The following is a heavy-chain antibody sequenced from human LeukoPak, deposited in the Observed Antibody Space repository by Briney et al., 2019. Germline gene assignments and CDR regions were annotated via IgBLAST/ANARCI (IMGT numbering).Heavy chain of an antibody. CDR2: INHSGST. D-gene: IGHD6-19*01. V-gene: IGHV4-39*07. Sequence: SETLSLTCTVSGGSISSSSYYWSWIRQPPGKGLEWIGEINHSGSTNYNPSLKSRVTISVDTSKNQFSLKLSSVTAADTAVYYCARGGYSSGWYKYWGQGTLVTVSS. J-gene: IGHJ4*02. CDR3: ARGGYSSGWYKY. CDR1: GGSISSSSYY.